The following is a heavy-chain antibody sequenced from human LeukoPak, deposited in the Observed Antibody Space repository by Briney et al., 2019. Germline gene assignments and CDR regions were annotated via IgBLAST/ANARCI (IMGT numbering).Heavy chain of an antibody. D-gene: IGHD3-22*01. CDR2: IRSSSSTI. Sequence: GGSLRLSCAASGFTFSSYSMNWVRQAPGKGLEWVSYIRSSSSTIYYADSVKGRFTISRDNAKNSLYLQMNSLRAEDTAVYYCARVAQGMIVVVIASPDDAFDIWGQGTMVTVSS. V-gene: IGHV3-48*01. J-gene: IGHJ3*02. CDR3: ARVAQGMIVVVIASPDDAFDI. CDR1: GFTFSSYS.